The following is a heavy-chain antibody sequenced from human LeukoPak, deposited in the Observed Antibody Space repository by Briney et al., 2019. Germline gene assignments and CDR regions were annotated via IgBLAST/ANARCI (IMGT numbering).Heavy chain of an antibody. CDR1: GGSISSGGYY. J-gene: IGHJ3*02. V-gene: IGHV4-31*03. CDR2: IYYSGST. Sequence: SETLSLTCTVSGGSISSGGYYWSWLRQHPGKGLEWIGYIYYSGSTYYNPSLTSRVTISVDTSKNQFSVELSSATAADTAVYCWARESPEKGAFDIWGQGTMVTVSS. CDR3: ARESPEKGAFDI.